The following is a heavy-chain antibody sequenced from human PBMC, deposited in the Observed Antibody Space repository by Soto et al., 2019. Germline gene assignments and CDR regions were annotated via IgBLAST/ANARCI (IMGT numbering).Heavy chain of an antibody. Sequence: QVQLVQSGAEVKKPGSSVKVSCKASGGTFSSYAISWVRQAPGQGLEWMGGIIPIFGTANYAQKFQGRVKITADESTSTAYMELSSMRSEDTAVYYCARKPRDGHAFDIWGQGTMVTVSS. CDR1: GGTFSSYA. J-gene: IGHJ3*02. CDR3: ARKPRDGHAFDI. CDR2: IIPIFGTA. V-gene: IGHV1-69*01.